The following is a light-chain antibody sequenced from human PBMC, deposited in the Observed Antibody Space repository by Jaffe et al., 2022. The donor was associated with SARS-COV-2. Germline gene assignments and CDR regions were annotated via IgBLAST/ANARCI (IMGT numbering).Light chain of an antibody. J-gene: IGKJ2*02. CDR1: QSVSSY. CDR3: QQRGNWPWT. Sequence: EIVLTQSPATLSLSPGERATLSCRASQSVSSYLAWYQQKPGQAPRLLIYDASNRAPGIPARFSGSGSGTDFTLTISSLEPEDFAVYYCQQRGNWPWTFGQGTKLEIK. CDR2: DAS. V-gene: IGKV3-11*01.